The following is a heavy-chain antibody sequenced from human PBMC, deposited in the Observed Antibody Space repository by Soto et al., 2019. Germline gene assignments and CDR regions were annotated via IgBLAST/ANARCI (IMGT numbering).Heavy chain of an antibody. D-gene: IGHD6-13*01. V-gene: IGHV4-39*01. Sequence: SETLSLTCTVSGGSVSSSSYYWGWIRQPPGKGLEWIGSIYYSGSTYYNPSLKSRVTISVDTSKNQFSLKLSSVTAADTAVYYCARGGVSSRWGYYYYGMDVWGQGTTVTVSS. CDR1: GGSVSSSSYY. CDR3: ARGGVSSRWGYYYYGMDV. CDR2: IYYSGST. J-gene: IGHJ6*02.